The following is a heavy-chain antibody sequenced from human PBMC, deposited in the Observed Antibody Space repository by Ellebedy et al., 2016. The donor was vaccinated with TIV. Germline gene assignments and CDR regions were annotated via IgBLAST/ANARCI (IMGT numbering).Heavy chain of an antibody. CDR2: ISNTGTT. V-gene: IGHV4-59*01. CDR1: GASISSYF. CDR3: ARDRRGSYDF. Sequence: MPSETLSLTCTVSGASISSYFWSWIRQPPGKGLEWIGYISNTGTTNYNPSLKSRVSISLDTSRSQFSLRLTSVTAADTAVYFCARDRRGSYDFWGQGTLIAVSS. D-gene: IGHD3-10*01. J-gene: IGHJ4*02.